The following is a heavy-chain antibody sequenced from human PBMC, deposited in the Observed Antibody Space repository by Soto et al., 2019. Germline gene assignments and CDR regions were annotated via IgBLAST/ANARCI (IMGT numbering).Heavy chain of an antibody. CDR1: NYLFGAFG. CDR2: ITPYNGNT. J-gene: IGHJ3*01. CDR3: ARISAGRNDFDV. Sequence: QVQLVQSGAEVKNPGASVKVSCQASNYLFGAFGISWVRQAPGQGLEWMGWITPYNGNTHYAEKFQDRVTMTADKSTTTAYMEVRRLTSDASAVYCCARISAGRNDFDVWGQGTVVTVSS. V-gene: IGHV1-18*01.